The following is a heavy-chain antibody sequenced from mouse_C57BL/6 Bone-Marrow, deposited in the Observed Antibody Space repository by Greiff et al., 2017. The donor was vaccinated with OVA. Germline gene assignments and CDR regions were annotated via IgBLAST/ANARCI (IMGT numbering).Heavy chain of an antibody. CDR3: ARRWVITTVVASYYYAMDY. CDR2: ISNGGGST. Sequence: EVKVEESGGGLVQPGGSLKLSCAASGFTFSDYYMYWVRQTPEKRLEWVAYISNGGGSTYYPDTVKGRFTISSDNAKNTLYLQMSRLKSEDTAMYYCARRWVITTVVASYYYAMDYWGQGTSVTVSS. J-gene: IGHJ4*01. V-gene: IGHV5-12*01. CDR1: GFTFSDYY. D-gene: IGHD1-1*01.